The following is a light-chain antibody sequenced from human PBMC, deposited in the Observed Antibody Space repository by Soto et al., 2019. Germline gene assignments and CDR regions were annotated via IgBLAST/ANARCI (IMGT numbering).Light chain of an antibody. CDR3: QQYYSTPLT. CDR2: WAS. V-gene: IGKV4-1*01. J-gene: IGKJ4*01. CDR1: QSVVYSSNNKNY. Sequence: DIVMTHSPDSLAVSLGERTTINCNSSQSVVYSSNNKNYLAWYQQKPGQPPKLLIYWASTRESGVPDRFSGSGYGTDFNLTISSLQAEDVAVYYCQQYYSTPLTFGGGTKVDIK.